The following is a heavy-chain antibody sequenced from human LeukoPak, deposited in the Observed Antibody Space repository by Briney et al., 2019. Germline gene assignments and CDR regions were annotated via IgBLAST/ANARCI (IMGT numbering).Heavy chain of an antibody. V-gene: IGHV3-11*06. CDR3: ARDKASGWFLIDY. CDR1: GFTFSDYY. Sequence: PGGSLRLSCAASGFTFSDYYMSWIRQAPGKGLEWVSSISSSSNYIYYADSVKGRFTISRDNAKNSLYLQMNSLRAEDTAVYYCARDKASGWFLIDYWGQGTLVTVSS. J-gene: IGHJ4*02. CDR2: ISSSSNYI. D-gene: IGHD6-19*01.